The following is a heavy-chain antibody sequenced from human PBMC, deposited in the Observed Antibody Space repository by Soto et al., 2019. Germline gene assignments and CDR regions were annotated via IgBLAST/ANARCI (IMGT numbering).Heavy chain of an antibody. V-gene: IGHV4-39*01. D-gene: IGHD3-10*01. CDR1: CGSISSSSYY. CDR2: IYYSGST. CDR3: ARHSYYYGSTYGCWLDP. J-gene: IGHJ5*02. Sequence: QLQLQESGPGLVKPSETLSLTCTVSCGSISSSSYYWGWIRQPPGKGLEWIGSIYYSGSTYYNPSLKSRVTISVDTSKNQFSLKLSSVTAADTAVYYCARHSYYYGSTYGCWLDPWGQGTLVTVSS.